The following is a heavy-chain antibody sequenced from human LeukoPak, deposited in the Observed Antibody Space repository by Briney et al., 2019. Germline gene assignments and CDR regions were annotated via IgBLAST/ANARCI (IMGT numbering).Heavy chain of an antibody. Sequence: GASVKVSCKASGYTFTSYGISWVRQAPGQGLEWMGWISAYNGNTNYAQKLQGRVTMTTDTYTSTAYMELRSLRSDDTAVYYCARLTIFGVVVYYFDYWGQGTLVTVSS. V-gene: IGHV1-18*01. CDR3: ARLTIFGVVVYYFDY. CDR1: GYTFTSYG. CDR2: ISAYNGNT. D-gene: IGHD3-3*01. J-gene: IGHJ4*02.